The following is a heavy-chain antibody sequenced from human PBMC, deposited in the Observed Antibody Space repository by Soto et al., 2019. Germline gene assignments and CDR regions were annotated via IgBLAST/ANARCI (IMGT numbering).Heavy chain of an antibody. CDR1: GYSFTSYW. V-gene: IGHV5-10-1*01. CDR2: FDPSDSYT. CDR3: AIEVVITIFGVVIPDPYYYGMDV. Sequence: GESLKISCKGSGYSFTSYWISWVRQMPGKGLEWMGRFDPSDSYTNYSPSFQGHVTISADKSMSTAYLQKSSLKDSDTAMYYRAIEVVITIFGVVIPDPYYYGMDVWGQGTTVTVSS. J-gene: IGHJ6*02. D-gene: IGHD3-3*01.